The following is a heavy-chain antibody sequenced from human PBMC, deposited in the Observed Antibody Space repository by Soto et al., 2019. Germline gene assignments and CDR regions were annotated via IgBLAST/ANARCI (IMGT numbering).Heavy chain of an antibody. V-gene: IGHV4-30-2*01. CDR3: ARDYSGSGSYYNYFDY. CDR1: GGSISSGGYS. CDR2: IYHSGSM. J-gene: IGHJ4*02. D-gene: IGHD3-10*01. Sequence: PSETLSLTCAVSGGSISSGGYSWGWIRQPPGKGLEWIGYIYHSGSMYYNPSLKSRVTISVDRSKNQFSLRLTSVTAADTAIYYCARDYSGSGSYYNYFDYWGQGTLVTVSS.